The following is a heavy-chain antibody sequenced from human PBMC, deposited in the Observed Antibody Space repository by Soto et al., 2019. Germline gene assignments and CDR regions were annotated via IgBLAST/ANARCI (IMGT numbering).Heavy chain of an antibody. Sequence: EVQLVESGGGLVQPGGSLRLSCAASGFTFGTYWMNWVRQAPGKGLEWVANIKGDGSEKNYLDPVKGRFTISRDNARNSLYLQMNSLRAEDTAVYYCATSLIRGQGALVTVSS. CDR2: IKGDGSEK. CDR3: ATSLI. CDR1: GFTFGTYW. J-gene: IGHJ4*02. D-gene: IGHD3-16*02. V-gene: IGHV3-7*01.